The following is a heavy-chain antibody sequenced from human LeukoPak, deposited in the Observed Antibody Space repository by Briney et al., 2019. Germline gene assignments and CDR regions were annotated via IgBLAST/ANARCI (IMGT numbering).Heavy chain of an antibody. D-gene: IGHD6-13*01. CDR1: GFTVSSNY. V-gene: IGHV3-66*02. J-gene: IGHJ4*02. Sequence: GGSLRLSCAASGFTVSSNYMSWVHQAPGKGLEWVSVIYSNGNTYYADSVKDRFTISRDNSKNTMYLQMNSLRTEDTAVYYCARRRSSSWGIDYWGQGTLVTVSS. CDR2: IYSNGNT. CDR3: ARRRSSSWGIDY.